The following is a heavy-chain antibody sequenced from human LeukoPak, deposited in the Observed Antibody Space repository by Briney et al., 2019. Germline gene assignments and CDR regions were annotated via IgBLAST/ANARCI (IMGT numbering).Heavy chain of an antibody. V-gene: IGHV4-34*01. D-gene: IGHD2-2*03. J-gene: IGHJ6*02. CDR3: ARGFFSVGYLDV. CDR2: INHSGST. CDR1: GASFSGYY. Sequence: SETLSLTCAVYGASFSGYYWSWIRQPPGKGLEWIGEINHSGSTNYNPSLKSRVTISVDTSKNQFSLKLSSVTAADTAVYYCARGFFSVGYLDVWGQGTTVTVSS.